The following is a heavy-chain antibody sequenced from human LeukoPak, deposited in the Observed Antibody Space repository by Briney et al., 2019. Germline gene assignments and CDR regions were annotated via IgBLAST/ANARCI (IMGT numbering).Heavy chain of an antibody. CDR1: GGSLSSYY. CDR3: ARVGYYDSSGYYQTGDHYYYYGMDV. D-gene: IGHD3-22*01. Sequence: SETLSLPCTVSGGSLSSYYWGWVRPPPGEGLELVGYIFYSWGTKYNPSLKSRVTISVDTSKNQFSLKLSSVTAADTAVYYCARVGYYDSSGYYQTGDHYYYYGMDVWGQGTTVTVSS. V-gene: IGHV4-59*01. J-gene: IGHJ6*02. CDR2: IFYSWGT.